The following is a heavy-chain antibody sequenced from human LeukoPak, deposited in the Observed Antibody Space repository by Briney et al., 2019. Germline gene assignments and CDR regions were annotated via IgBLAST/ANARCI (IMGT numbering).Heavy chain of an antibody. Sequence: GGSLRLSCAASGFSLRNHGMNWVRQAPGKGLEWVAVVSHDGSAKFYADSVKGRFTISRDNPNNILYLQMNSLRPEDTAVYYCARAGYCSGGSCYGSDYWGQGTLVSVSS. D-gene: IGHD2-15*01. V-gene: IGHV3-30*03. CDR2: VSHDGSAK. J-gene: IGHJ4*02. CDR1: GFSLRNHG. CDR3: ARAGYCSGGSCYGSDY.